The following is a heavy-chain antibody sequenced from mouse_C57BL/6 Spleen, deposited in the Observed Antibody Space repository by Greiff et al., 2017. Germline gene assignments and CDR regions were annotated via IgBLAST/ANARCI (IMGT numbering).Heavy chain of an antibody. Sequence: QVQLQQPGAELVKPGASVKLSCKASGYTFTSYWMQWGKQRAGQGLEWIGEIDPSESDTNYNQKFKGKGTLTVDKSSSTAYMQLSSLTSEDSAVYYCARWGRGYFDVWGTGTTVTVSS. J-gene: IGHJ1*03. V-gene: IGHV1-50*01. CDR1: GYTFTSYW. CDR3: ARWGRGYFDV. CDR2: IDPSESDT. D-gene: IGHD1-1*01.